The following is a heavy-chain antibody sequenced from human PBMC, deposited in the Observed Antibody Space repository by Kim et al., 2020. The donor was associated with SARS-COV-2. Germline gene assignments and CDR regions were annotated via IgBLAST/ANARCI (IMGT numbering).Heavy chain of an antibody. CDR3: ASSIYDFWSAIIPPYYYYGMDV. CDR1: GYTFTSYG. D-gene: IGHD3-3*01. Sequence: ASVKVSCKASGYTFTSYGISWVRQAPGQGLEWMGWISAYNGNTNYAQKLQGRVTMTTDTSTSTAYMELRSLRSDDTAVYYCASSIYDFWSAIIPPYYYYGMDVWGQGTTVTVSS. V-gene: IGHV1-18*04. CDR2: ISAYNGNT. J-gene: IGHJ6*02.